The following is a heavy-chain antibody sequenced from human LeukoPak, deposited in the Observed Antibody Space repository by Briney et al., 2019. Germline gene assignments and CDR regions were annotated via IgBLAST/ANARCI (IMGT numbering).Heavy chain of an antibody. D-gene: IGHD3-22*01. CDR1: GASISSGSYF. J-gene: IGHJ3*02. V-gene: IGHV4-39*01. CDR3: ARHSDSGGYETAFAI. CDR2: VSHSRST. Sequence: SETLSLTCTVSGASISSGSYFWGWIRQPPGKGLEWIGSVSHSRSTYYNPSLRSRVTISADTSKSQVSLELTSVTAADTALYYCARHSDSGGYETAFAIWGQGTMVTVSS.